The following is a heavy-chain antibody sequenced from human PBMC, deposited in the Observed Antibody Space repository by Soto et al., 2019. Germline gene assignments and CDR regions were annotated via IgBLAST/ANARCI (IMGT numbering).Heavy chain of an antibody. Sequence: QVQLVESGGGVVQPGRSLRLSCAASGFPFTSYAMHWVRQAPGKGLEWVAIISFDGLNKYYADSVKGRFTVSRDNSNNTLFLQMNRLRAEDAAVYSCARGIYCSSSDCSPGMDVWGQGTTVTVTS. V-gene: IGHV3-30*03. CDR3: ARGIYCSSSDCSPGMDV. CDR2: ISFDGLNK. CDR1: GFPFTSYA. D-gene: IGHD2-2*01. J-gene: IGHJ6*02.